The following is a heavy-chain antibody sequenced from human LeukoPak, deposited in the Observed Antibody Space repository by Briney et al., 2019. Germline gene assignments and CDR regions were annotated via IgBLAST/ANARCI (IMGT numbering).Heavy chain of an antibody. V-gene: IGHV1-18*01. CDR3: ARDGGTSYEDWFDP. Sequence: ASVKVSCKASGGTFSSYAISWVRQAPGQGLEWMGWVSGNTNYAQNLQGRVTMTTDTSTSTAYMELRSPRSDDTAVYYCARDGGTSYEDWFDPWGQGTLVTVSS. CDR1: GGTFSSYA. CDR2: VSGNT. D-gene: IGHD1-26*01. J-gene: IGHJ5*02.